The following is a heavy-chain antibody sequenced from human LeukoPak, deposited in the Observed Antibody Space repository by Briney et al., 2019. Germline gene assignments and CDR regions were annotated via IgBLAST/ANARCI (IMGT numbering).Heavy chain of an antibody. CDR2: INPNSGGT. V-gene: IGHV1-2*02. CDR3: ARVKPDIVVVPAAIEFDP. Sequence: ASVKVSCKASGYTFTGYYMHWVRQAPGQGLEWMGWINPNSGGTNYAQKFQGRVTMTRDTSISTAYMELSRLRSDDTAVYYCARVKPDIVVVPAAIEFDPWGQGTLVTVSS. D-gene: IGHD2-2*02. CDR1: GYTFTGYY. J-gene: IGHJ5*02.